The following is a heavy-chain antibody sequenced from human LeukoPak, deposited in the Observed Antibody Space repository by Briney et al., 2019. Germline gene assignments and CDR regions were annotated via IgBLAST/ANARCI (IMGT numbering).Heavy chain of an antibody. CDR1: GFTFSTYS. CDR2: ISSSSVTI. Sequence: QTGGSLRLSCAASGFTFSTYSMNWVRQAPGKGLEWVSYISSSSVTIYYADSVKGRFTISRDNAKNSLYLQMNSLRAEDTAVYYCARGGLSSAASFDYWGQGTLVTVSS. CDR3: ARGGLSSAASFDY. D-gene: IGHD6-19*01. V-gene: IGHV3-48*01. J-gene: IGHJ4*02.